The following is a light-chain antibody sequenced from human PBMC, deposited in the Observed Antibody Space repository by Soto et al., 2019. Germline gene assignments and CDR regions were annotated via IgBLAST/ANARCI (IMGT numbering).Light chain of an antibody. Sequence: QSVLTQPPSASGTLGQRVAISCSGGSSDIGSNPVNWYLHLPGAAPKLLIYRDNQRPSGVPDRFSGSKSGTSASLTISGLQSEDEADYFCSAWDDSIYGPVFGGGTKLTVL. CDR3: SAWDDSIYGPV. CDR1: SSDIGSNP. V-gene: IGLV1-44*01. J-gene: IGLJ2*01. CDR2: RDN.